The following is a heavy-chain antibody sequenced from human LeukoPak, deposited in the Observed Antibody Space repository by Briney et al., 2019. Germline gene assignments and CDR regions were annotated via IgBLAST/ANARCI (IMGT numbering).Heavy chain of an antibody. J-gene: IGHJ4*02. Sequence: PSETLSLTCAVYGGSFSGYYWSWIRQPPGKGLEWIGEINHSGSTNYNPSLKSRATISVDTSKNQFSLKLSSVTAADTAVYYCARRREAVLGVGITGTGHVDYWGQGTLVTVSS. CDR1: GGSFSGYY. CDR3: ARRREAVLGVGITGTGHVDY. D-gene: IGHD1-20*01. CDR2: INHSGST. V-gene: IGHV4-34*01.